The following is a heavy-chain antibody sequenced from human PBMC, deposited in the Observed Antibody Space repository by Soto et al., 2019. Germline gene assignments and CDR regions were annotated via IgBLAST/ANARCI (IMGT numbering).Heavy chain of an antibody. CDR1: GFTFRSYS. D-gene: IGHD3-9*01. CDR2: ISIGNRYI. V-gene: IGHV3-21*01. Sequence: KPGGSLRLSCAVSGFTFRSYSMNWVRQAPGKGLEWVSSISIGNRYIYYADSVSGLVTVSRDNAKSSLYLQMNSLRAEDTAVYYCATQIDCNILPGYRPFDYWGQGTLVTVSS. J-gene: IGHJ4*02. CDR3: ATQIDCNILPGYRPFDY.